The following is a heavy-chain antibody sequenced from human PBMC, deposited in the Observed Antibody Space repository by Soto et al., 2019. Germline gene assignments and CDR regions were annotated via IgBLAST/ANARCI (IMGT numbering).Heavy chain of an antibody. V-gene: IGHV3-11*01. CDR1: GFSFSNYY. CDR3: ARSLLGVGDPFDL. D-gene: IGHD2-15*01. CDR2: ISSSGTIT. J-gene: IGHJ3*01. Sequence: QVQLVDSGGGLVKPGGSLRLSCAASGFSFSNYYFTYIRQAPGKGLEWIAYISSSGTITHYADSVQGRFSISRDNAKYSLSLQLNDLRVEDTAVYYCARSLLGVGDPFDLWGQGTSVIVSS.